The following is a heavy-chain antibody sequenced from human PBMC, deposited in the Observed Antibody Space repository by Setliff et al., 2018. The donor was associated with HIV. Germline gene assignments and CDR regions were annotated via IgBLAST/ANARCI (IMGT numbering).Heavy chain of an antibody. V-gene: IGHV3-49*04. J-gene: IGHJ4*02. D-gene: IGHD6-13*01. CDR2: IRSKANGGTT. Sequence: PGGSLRLSCTASGFSFGDYVMNWVRQAPGKGLEWVGFIRSKANGGTTEYDASVKGRFTISRDNSKNTLYLQMDSLRAEDTAVYYCTKNLYSSRWSPLDYWGQGTLVTVSS. CDR3: TKNLYSSRWSPLDY. CDR1: GFSFGDYV.